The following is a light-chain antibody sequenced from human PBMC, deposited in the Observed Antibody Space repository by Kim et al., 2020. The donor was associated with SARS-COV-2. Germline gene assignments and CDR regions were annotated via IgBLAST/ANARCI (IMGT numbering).Light chain of an antibody. V-gene: IGKV3-20*01. CDR2: GAS. CDR1: QSVSSSY. J-gene: IGKJ1*01. Sequence: PGERATLSCRASQSVSSSYLAWYQQKPGQAPRLLIYGASSRATGIPDRFSGSGSGTDFTLTISRLEPEDFAVYYCQQYGSSPWTFGQGTKVDIK. CDR3: QQYGSSPWT.